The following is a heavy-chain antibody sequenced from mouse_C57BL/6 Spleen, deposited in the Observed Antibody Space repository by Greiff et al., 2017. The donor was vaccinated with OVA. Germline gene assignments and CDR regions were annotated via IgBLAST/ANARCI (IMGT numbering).Heavy chain of an antibody. Sequence: EVKLMESGEGLVKPGGSLKLSCAASGFTFSSYAMSWVRQTPEKRLEWVAYISSGGDYIYYADTVKGRFTISRDNARNTLYLQMSSLKSEDTAMYYCTRGGNYLDYWGQGTTLTVSS. V-gene: IGHV5-9-1*02. J-gene: IGHJ2*01. CDR2: ISSGGDYI. CDR1: GFTFSSYA. CDR3: TRGGNYLDY.